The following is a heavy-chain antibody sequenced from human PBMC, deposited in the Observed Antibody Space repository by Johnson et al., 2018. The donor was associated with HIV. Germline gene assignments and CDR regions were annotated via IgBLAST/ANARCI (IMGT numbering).Heavy chain of an antibody. Sequence: QVQLVESGGGLVKPGGSLRLSCAASGFIFSDYYMNWFRQAPGKGLEWVSYISSSGSTIYYADSVKGRFTISSDNAKNSLYLQMNILRAEDTAVYYCARGGDGYNSRFREPFGAFDIWGQGTMVTVSS. V-gene: IGHV3-11*04. J-gene: IGHJ3*02. CDR3: ARGGDGYNSRFREPFGAFDI. CDR2: ISSSGSTI. D-gene: IGHD5-24*01. CDR1: GFIFSDYY.